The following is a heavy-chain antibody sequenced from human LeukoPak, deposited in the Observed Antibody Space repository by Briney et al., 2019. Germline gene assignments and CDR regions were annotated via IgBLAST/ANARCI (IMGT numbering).Heavy chain of an antibody. CDR2: ISGSGGST. V-gene: IGHV3-23*01. CDR3: AKDPVAEMARIGNY. Sequence: AGGSLRLSCAASGFTFSSYAMSWVRQAPGKGLEWVSAISGSGGSTYYADSVKGRFTISRDNSKNTLYLQMNSLRAEDTAVYYCAKDPVAEMARIGNYWGQGTLVTVSS. CDR1: GFTFSSYA. J-gene: IGHJ4*02. D-gene: IGHD5-24*01.